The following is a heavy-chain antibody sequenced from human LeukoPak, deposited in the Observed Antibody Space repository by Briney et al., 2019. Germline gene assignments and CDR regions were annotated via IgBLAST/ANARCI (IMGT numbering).Heavy chain of an antibody. J-gene: IGHJ6*02. CDR1: GFTFSSYS. D-gene: IGHD5-12*01. V-gene: IGHV3-21*01. CDR2: ISSSSSYI. Sequence: GGSLRLSCAASGFTFSSYSMNWVRQAPGKGLEWVSSISSSSSYIYYADSVKGRFTISRDNAKNSLYLQMNSLRAEDTAVYYCARALGYSGYGYYYYYYGLDVWGQGTTVTVSS. CDR3: ARALGYSGYGYYYYYYGLDV.